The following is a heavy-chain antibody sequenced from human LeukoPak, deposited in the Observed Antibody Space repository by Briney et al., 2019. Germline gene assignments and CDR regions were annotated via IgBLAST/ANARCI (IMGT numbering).Heavy chain of an antibody. Sequence: GGSLRLSCAASGFTFSSYGMSWVRQAPVKGLEWVSGITGSGGSTYYADSVKGRFTISRDNSKNTLYLQMNSLRAEDTAVYYCAKAHGGYSWDYWGQGNLVTVSS. CDR3: AKAHGGYSWDY. CDR1: GFTFSSYG. D-gene: IGHD5-12*01. CDR2: ITGSGGST. J-gene: IGHJ4*02. V-gene: IGHV3-23*01.